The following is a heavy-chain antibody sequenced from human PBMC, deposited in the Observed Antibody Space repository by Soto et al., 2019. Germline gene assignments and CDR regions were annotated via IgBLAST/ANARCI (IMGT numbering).Heavy chain of an antibody. CDR2: IFPGDSDT. CDR3: ARLPGQQHLDCFDY. V-gene: IGHV5-51*01. D-gene: IGHD6-13*01. CDR1: GYIFANYW. J-gene: IGHJ4*02. Sequence: GESLKISCNVSGYIFANYWIGWVRQVPGKGLEWMGIIFPGDSDTRYSPSFQGQVTISADRSGNTAFLQWNSLKASDTAIYYCARLPGQQHLDCFDYWGRGTLVTVSS.